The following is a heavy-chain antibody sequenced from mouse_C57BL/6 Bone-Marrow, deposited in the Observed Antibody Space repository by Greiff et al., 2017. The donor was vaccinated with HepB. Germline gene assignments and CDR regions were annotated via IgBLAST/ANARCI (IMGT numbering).Heavy chain of an antibody. CDR2: IYPGSGNT. V-gene: IGHV1-76*01. D-gene: IGHD1-1*02. J-gene: IGHJ2*01. Sequence: QVQLQQSGAELVRPGASVELSCKASGYTFTDYYINWVKQRPGQGLEWIARIYPGSGNTHYNEKFKGKATLTAEKSSSTAYMQLSSLTSEDSAVYFCARGGYYFDYWGQGTTLTVSS. CDR1: GYTFTDYY. CDR3: ARGGYYFDY.